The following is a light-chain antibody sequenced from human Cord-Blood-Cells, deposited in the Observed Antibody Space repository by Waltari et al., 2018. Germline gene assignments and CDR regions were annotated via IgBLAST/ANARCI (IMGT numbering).Light chain of an antibody. CDR2: DAS. J-gene: IGKJ4*01. Sequence: EIVLTQYPAALSLSPGERATLSCRASQSVSSYLAWYQQKPGQAPRLLIYDASNRATGIPARFSGSGSGTDFTLTISSLEPEDFAVYYCQQRSNWPFALTFGGGTKVEIK. V-gene: IGKV3-11*01. CDR1: QSVSSY. CDR3: QQRSNWPFALT.